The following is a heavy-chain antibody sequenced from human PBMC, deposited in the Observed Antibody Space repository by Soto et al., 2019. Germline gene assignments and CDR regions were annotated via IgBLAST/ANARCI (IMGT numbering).Heavy chain of an antibody. V-gene: IGHV1-69*01. CDR2: IIPIFGTA. CDR3: ARDPIDSSGYYYYLYFDY. Sequence: QVQLVQSGAEVKKPGSSVKVSCKASGGTFSSYAISWARQAPGQGLEWMGGIIPIFGTANYAQKFQGRVTITADESTSTAYMELSSLRSEDTAVYYCARDPIDSSGYYYYLYFDYWGQGTLVTVSS. J-gene: IGHJ4*02. D-gene: IGHD3-22*01. CDR1: GGTFSSYA.